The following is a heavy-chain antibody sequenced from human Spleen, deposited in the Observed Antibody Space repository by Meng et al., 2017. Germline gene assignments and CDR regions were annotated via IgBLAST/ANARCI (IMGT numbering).Heavy chain of an antibody. CDR2: SVVGSGNT. CDR1: GFTFTSSA. J-gene: IGHJ3*02. D-gene: IGHD1-26*01. Sequence: SVQVSCKASGFTFTSSAVQCVRQARGQRLEWIGWSVVGSGNTNYAQKFQERVTITRDMSTSTAYMELSSLRSEDTAVYYCAAVDGSYSNAFDIWGQGTMVTVSS. V-gene: IGHV1-58*01. CDR3: AAVDGSYSNAFDI.